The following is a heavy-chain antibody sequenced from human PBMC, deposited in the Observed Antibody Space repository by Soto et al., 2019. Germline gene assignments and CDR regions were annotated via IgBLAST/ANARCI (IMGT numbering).Heavy chain of an antibody. CDR1: GFTFSSYA. J-gene: IGHJ4*02. CDR3: AKDDGERTTVTTH. CDR2: ISGSGGST. Sequence: EVQLLESGGGLVQPGGSLRLSCAASGFTFSSYAMSWVRQAPGKGLEWVSAISGSGGSTYYADSVKGRFTISRDNSKNTLYLQMHSLRAEDTAVYYCAKDDGERTTVTTHWGQGTLVTVSS. D-gene: IGHD4-17*01. V-gene: IGHV3-23*01.